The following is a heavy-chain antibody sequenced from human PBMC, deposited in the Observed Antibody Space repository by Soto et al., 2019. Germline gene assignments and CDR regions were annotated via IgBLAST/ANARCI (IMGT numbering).Heavy chain of an antibody. J-gene: IGHJ6*02. V-gene: IGHV3-30*18. D-gene: IGHD3-10*01. CDR1: GFTFSSYG. Sequence: PGGSLRLSCAASGFTFSSYGMHWVRQAPGKGLEWEAVISYDGSNKYYADSVKGRVTISRDNSKNTLYLQMNSLRAEDTAVYYCAKDQTMVLFYYYGMDVWGQGTTVTVSS. CDR3: AKDQTMVLFYYYGMDV. CDR2: ISYDGSNK.